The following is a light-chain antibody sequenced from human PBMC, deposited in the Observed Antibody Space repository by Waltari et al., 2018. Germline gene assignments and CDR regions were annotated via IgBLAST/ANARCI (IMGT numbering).Light chain of an antibody. Sequence: DILMTQSPSSLSATVGDRLTITCRASQNIENYLNWYQQRPGRAPKLLIYSASTLQSGVPPRFSGSGSGTEFTLTITNLQPEDFATYYRQQTYSTPTVTFGQGTRLDIK. J-gene: IGKJ5*01. V-gene: IGKV1-39*01. CDR2: SAS. CDR1: QNIENY. CDR3: QQTYSTPTVT.